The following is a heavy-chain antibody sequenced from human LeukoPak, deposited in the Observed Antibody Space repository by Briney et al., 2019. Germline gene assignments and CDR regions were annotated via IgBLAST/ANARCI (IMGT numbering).Heavy chain of an antibody. CDR2: IYYSGST. CDR1: GGSISSGGYY. V-gene: IGHV4-31*03. D-gene: IGHD3-10*01. CDR3: ARDMVRGVNQLGY. J-gene: IGHJ4*02. Sequence: PSETLSLTCTVSGGSISSGGYYWSWIRQHPGKGLEWIGYIYYSGSTYYNPSLKSRVTISVDTSKNQFSLKLSSVTAADTAVYYCARDMVRGVNQLGYWGQGTLVTVSS.